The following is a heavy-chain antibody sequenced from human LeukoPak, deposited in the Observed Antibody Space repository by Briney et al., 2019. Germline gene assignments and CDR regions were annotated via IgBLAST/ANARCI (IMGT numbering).Heavy chain of an antibody. V-gene: IGHV1-24*01. D-gene: IGHD3-22*01. J-gene: IGHJ3*02. CDR3: ATINSSGYPDAFDI. Sequence: GASVKVSCKVPGYTLTELSMHWVRQAPGKGLEWMGGFDPEDGETIYAQKFQGRVTMTEDTSTDTAYMELSSLRSEDTAVYYCATINSSGYPDAFDIWGQGTMVTVSS. CDR1: GYTLTELS. CDR2: FDPEDGET.